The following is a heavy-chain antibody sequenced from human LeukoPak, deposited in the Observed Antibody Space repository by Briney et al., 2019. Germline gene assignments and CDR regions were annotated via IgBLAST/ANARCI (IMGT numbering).Heavy chain of an antibody. V-gene: IGHV3-30*18. CDR3: VKDGAYINYQYYFDS. CDR2: ISFDGSNK. Sequence: GGSLRLSCAASGFSFSDYGIHWVRQAPGKGLEWVAVISFDGSNKYYADSVKGRFTISRDNSKTTLSLQMNSLRVEDTAVYYCVKDGAYINYQYYFDSWGRGTLVTVSS. J-gene: IGHJ4*02. D-gene: IGHD4-11*01. CDR1: GFSFSDYG.